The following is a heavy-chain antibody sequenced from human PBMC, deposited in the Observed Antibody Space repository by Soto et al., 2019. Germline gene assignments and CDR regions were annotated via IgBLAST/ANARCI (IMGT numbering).Heavy chain of an antibody. Sequence: SETLSLTCTVSGGSISSSSYYWGWIRQPPGKGLEWIGSIYYSWSTYYNPSLKSRVTISVDTSKNQFSLKLSSVTAADTAVYYCARRLRVRRERYYFDYWGQGTLVTVSS. V-gene: IGHV4-39*01. J-gene: IGHJ4*02. CDR3: ARRLRVRRERYYFDY. CDR2: IYYSWST. D-gene: IGHD3-10*01. CDR1: GGSISSSSYY.